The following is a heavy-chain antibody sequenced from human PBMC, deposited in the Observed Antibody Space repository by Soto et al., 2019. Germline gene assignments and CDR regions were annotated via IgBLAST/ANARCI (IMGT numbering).Heavy chain of an antibody. CDR3: ARYVVVPAAITAPGYYYYGMEV. J-gene: IGHJ6*02. CDR2: ISAYNGNT. D-gene: IGHD2-2*02. CDR1: GYTFTSYG. V-gene: IGHV1-18*04. Sequence: ASVKVSCKASGYTFTSYGISWVRQAPGQGLEWMGWISAYNGNTNYAQKLQGRVTMTTDTSTSTAYMELRSLRSDDTAVYYCARYVVVPAAITAPGYYYYGMEVWGQGTTVIVSS.